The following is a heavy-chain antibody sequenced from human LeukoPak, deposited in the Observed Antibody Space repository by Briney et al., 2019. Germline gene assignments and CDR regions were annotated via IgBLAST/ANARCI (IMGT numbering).Heavy chain of an antibody. Sequence: GESLMISCKGSGYSFTSYWIGWVRQMPGKGLEWMGIIYPGDSDTRYSPSFQGQVIISADKSISTAYLQWSSLKASDTAMYYCARCSSTSCGRGGGWFDPWGQGTLVTVSS. CDR2: IYPGDSDT. D-gene: IGHD2-2*01. J-gene: IGHJ5*02. V-gene: IGHV5-51*01. CDR3: ARCSSTSCGRGGGWFDP. CDR1: GYSFTSYW.